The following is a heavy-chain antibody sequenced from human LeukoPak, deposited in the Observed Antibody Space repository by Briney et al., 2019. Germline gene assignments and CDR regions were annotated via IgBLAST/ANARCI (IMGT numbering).Heavy chain of an antibody. CDR3: AKSYYYGSGSYPDRGLSW. J-gene: IGHJ4*02. D-gene: IGHD3-10*01. V-gene: IGHV3-30*02. Sequence: GGSLRLSCAASGFTFSSYGMHWVRQAPGKGLEWVAFIRYDGSNKYYADSVKGRFTISRDNSKNTLYLQMNSLRAEDTAVYYCAKSYYYGSGSYPDRGLSWWGQGTLVTVSS. CDR2: IRYDGSNK. CDR1: GFTFSSYG.